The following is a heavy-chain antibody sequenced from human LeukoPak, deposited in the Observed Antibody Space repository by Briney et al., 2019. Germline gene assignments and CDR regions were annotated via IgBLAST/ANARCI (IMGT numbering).Heavy chain of an antibody. CDR3: ARGYSYGYRYYYYMDV. Sequence: ASVKVSCKASGGTFSSYAISWVRQAPGQGLEWMGGIIPIFGTANYAQKFQGRVTITADKSTSTAYMGLSSLRSEDTAVYYCARGYSYGYRYYYYMDVWGKGTTVTVSS. D-gene: IGHD5-18*01. CDR2: IIPIFGTA. V-gene: IGHV1-69*06. CDR1: GGTFSSYA. J-gene: IGHJ6*03.